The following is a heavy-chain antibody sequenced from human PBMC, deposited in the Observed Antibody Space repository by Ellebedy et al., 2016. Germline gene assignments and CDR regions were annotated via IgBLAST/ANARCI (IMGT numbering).Heavy chain of an antibody. V-gene: IGHV4-59*01. Sequence: SETLSLTCTVSGGSINSYYWSWIRQPPGKGLEWIGYIYYSGSTNYNPSLKSRVTISVDTSKNQFSLKLSSVTAADTALYYCVKGASSGSWVTMEYWGQGALVTVSS. CDR3: VKGASSGSWVTMEY. D-gene: IGHD6-13*01. CDR2: IYYSGST. CDR1: GGSINSYY. J-gene: IGHJ4*02.